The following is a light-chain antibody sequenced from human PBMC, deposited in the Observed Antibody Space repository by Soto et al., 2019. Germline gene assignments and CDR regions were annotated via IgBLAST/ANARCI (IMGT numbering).Light chain of an antibody. CDR3: QQSYMDPIT. J-gene: IGKJ5*01. CDR2: DAS. Sequence: DIQMTQSPSSLSASVGNRVTITCRASQSISTYLNWYQKKPGKAPNLLIYDASRLQSGVPSRFSGSGGGTDFTLSISSVQPEDFATYLCQQSYMDPITFGQGTQLEI. CDR1: QSISTY. V-gene: IGKV1-39*01.